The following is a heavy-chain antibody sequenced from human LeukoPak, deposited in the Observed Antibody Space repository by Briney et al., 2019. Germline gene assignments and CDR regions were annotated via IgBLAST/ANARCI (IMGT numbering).Heavy chain of an antibody. CDR2: IIPILGIA. V-gene: IGHV1-69*04. CDR3: ARDLEYDILTGPGYYYYGMNV. Sequence: ASVKVSCKASGGTLSSYAISWVRQAPGQGLEWMGRIIPILGIANYAQKFQGRVTITADKSTSTAYMELSSLRSEDTAVYYCARDLEYDILTGPGYYYYGMNVWGQGTTVTVSS. J-gene: IGHJ6*02. CDR1: GGTLSSYA. D-gene: IGHD3-9*01.